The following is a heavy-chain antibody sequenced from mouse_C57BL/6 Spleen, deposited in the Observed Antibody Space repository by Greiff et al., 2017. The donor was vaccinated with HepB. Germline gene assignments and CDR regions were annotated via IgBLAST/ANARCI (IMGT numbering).Heavy chain of an antibody. CDR3: ARGTTVGAPFDY. V-gene: IGHV14-2*01. J-gene: IGHJ2*01. CDR2: IDPEDGET. D-gene: IGHD1-1*01. Sequence: EVHLVESGAELVKPGASVKLSCTASGFNIKDYYMHWVKQRTEQGLEWIGRIDPEDGETKYAPKFQGKATITADTSSNTAYLQLSSLTSEDTAVYYCARGTTVGAPFDYWGQGTTLTVSS. CDR1: GFNIKDYY.